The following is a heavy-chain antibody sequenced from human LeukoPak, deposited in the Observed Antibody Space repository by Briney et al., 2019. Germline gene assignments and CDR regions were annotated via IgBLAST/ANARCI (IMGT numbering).Heavy chain of an antibody. CDR3: ARDHRVQLWLFYYYYGMDV. J-gene: IGHJ6*02. Sequence: PGGSLRLSCAASGFTFSSYAMHWVRQAPGKGLEWVAVISYDGSNKYYADSVKGQFTISRDNSKNTLYLQMNSLRAEDTAVYYCARDHRVQLWLFYYYYGMDVWGQGTTVTVSS. V-gene: IGHV3-30-3*01. CDR1: GFTFSSYA. CDR2: ISYDGSNK. D-gene: IGHD5-18*01.